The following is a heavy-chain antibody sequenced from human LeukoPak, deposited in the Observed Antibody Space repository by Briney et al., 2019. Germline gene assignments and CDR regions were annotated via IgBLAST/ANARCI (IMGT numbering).Heavy chain of an antibody. CDR3: ARERWSLYSNDYYYYGLDV. V-gene: IGHV3-33*01. J-gene: IGHJ6*02. Sequence: GRSLRLSCAASGFTFNSYGIHWVRQAPGKGLEWVAIMWYDESAKYYADSVKGRFTISRDNAKNSLYLQMNSLRAEDTAVYYCARERWSLYSNDYYYYGLDVWGQGTTVTVSS. D-gene: IGHD3-3*01. CDR2: MWYDESAK. CDR1: GFTFNSYG.